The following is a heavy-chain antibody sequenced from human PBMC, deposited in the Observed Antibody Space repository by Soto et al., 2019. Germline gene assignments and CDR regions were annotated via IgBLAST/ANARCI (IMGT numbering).Heavy chain of an antibody. CDR2: ISSSSSYI. Sequence: SLRLSCAASGFTFSSYSMNWVRQAPGKGLEWVSSISSSSSYIYYADSVKGRFTISRDNAKNSLYLQMNSLRAEDTAVYYCARGNDDFWSGYYVSADPIYWGQGTLVTVSS. J-gene: IGHJ4*02. CDR1: GFTFSSYS. D-gene: IGHD3-3*01. V-gene: IGHV3-21*01. CDR3: ARGNDDFWSGYYVSADPIY.